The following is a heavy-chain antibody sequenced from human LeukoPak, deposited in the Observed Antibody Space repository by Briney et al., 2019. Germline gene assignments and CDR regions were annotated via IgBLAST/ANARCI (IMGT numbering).Heavy chain of an antibody. CDR3: ARVTGQLLPSPGGFIDP. CDR2: ISSSSSYI. Sequence: GGSLRLSCAASGFTFSSYSMNWVRQAPGKGLEWVSSISSSSSYIYYADSVKGRFTISRDNAKNSLYLQMNSLRAEDTAVYYCARVTGQLLPSPGGFIDPWGQGTLVTVSS. V-gene: IGHV3-21*01. J-gene: IGHJ5*02. D-gene: IGHD2-2*01. CDR1: GFTFSSYS.